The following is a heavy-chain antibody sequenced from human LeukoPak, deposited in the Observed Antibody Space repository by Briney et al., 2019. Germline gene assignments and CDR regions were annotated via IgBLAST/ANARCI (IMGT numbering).Heavy chain of an antibody. Sequence: GGSLRLSCVVSGFTFSSYWMSWVRQAPGQGRGWVANMKQDGSEKYYVDSVKGRFTISRDNAKNSLYLQMNSLRAEDTAVYYCARAPYYSHVEFYFDYWGQGTLVTVSS. CDR1: GFTFSSYW. CDR3: ARAPYYSHVEFYFDY. V-gene: IGHV3-7*03. D-gene: IGHD3-22*01. J-gene: IGHJ4*02. CDR2: MKQDGSEK.